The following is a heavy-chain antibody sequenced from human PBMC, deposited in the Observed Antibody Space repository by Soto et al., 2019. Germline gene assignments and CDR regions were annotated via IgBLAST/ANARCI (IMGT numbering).Heavy chain of an antibody. CDR1: GCSISSGGYY. D-gene: IGHD2-21*01. Sequence: SETLSLPCPVSGCSISSGGYYWSWIRQHPGKGLEWIGYIYYSGSTYYNPSLKSRVTISVDTSKNQFSLKLSSVTAADTAVYYCARVGIVAYWGQGTLVTVSS. V-gene: IGHV4-31*03. J-gene: IGHJ4*02. CDR2: IYYSGST. CDR3: ARVGIVAY.